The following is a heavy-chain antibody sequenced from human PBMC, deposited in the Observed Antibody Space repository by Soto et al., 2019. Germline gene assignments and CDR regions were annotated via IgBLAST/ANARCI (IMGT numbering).Heavy chain of an antibody. D-gene: IGHD3-9*01. CDR3: AREGGDYDILTGYYPSSFDP. CDR1: GFTFSSYA. J-gene: IGHJ5*02. CDR2: ITYNGSTI. Sequence: GGSLRLSCAASGFTFSSYAMSWVRQAPGKGLEWVSVITYNGSTIYYADSVKGRFTISRDNAKNSLYLQMNSLRAEDTAVYYFAREGGDYDILTGYYPSSFDPWGQGTLVTVSS. V-gene: IGHV3-48*04.